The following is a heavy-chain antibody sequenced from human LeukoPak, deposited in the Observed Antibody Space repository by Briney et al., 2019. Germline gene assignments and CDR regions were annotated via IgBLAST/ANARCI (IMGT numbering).Heavy chain of an antibody. CDR2: ISYDGSNK. V-gene: IGHV3-30*18. D-gene: IGHD6-19*01. CDR3: AKDEYSSGCYYFDY. J-gene: IGHJ4*02. CDR1: GFTFSSYV. Sequence: PGGSLRLSCAASGFTFSSYVMHWVRQAPGKGLEWVALISYDGSNKYYADSVEGRFTISRDNSKNTLYLQMNSLRAEDTAVYYCAKDEYSSGCYYFDYWGQGTLVTVSS.